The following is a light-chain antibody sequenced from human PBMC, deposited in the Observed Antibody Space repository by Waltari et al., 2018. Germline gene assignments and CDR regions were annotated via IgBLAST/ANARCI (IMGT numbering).Light chain of an antibody. CDR1: TNNIGSFA. CDR2: ANS. Sequence: QSALTQEASVSGTVGQKVTLSCSGNTNNIGSFAVGWYQQISHGAPNTVMIANSLPSGFPDRFAGSKSGATASLTISGLQPEDESDYYCSTWDHSLNTWVFGGGTKLTVL. V-gene: IGLV1-44*01. CDR3: STWDHSLNTWV. J-gene: IGLJ3*02.